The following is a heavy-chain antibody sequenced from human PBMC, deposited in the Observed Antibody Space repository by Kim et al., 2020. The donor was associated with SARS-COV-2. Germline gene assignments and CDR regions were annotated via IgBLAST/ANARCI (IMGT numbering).Heavy chain of an antibody. CDR3: AGENLGDDAFDI. CDR2: INWNGGST. J-gene: IGHJ3*02. CDR1: GFTFDDYG. V-gene: IGHV3-20*01. Sequence: GGSLRLSCAASGFTFDDYGMSWVRQAPGKGLEWVSGINWNGGSTGYADSVKGRFTISRDNAKNSLYLQINSLRAEDTALYHCAGENLGDDAFDIWGQGTMVTVSS. D-gene: IGHD3-16*01.